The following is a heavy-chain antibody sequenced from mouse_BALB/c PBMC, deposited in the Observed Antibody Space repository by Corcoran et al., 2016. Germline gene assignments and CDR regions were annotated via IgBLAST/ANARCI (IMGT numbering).Heavy chain of an antibody. CDR1: GYSFTGYY. J-gene: IGHJ3*01. V-gene: IGHV1S34*01. CDR2: ISCYNGAT. Sequence: LVKTGASVKISCKASGYSFTGYYMHWVKQSHGKSREWIGYISCYNGATSYNQKFKGKATFTVDTSSSTAYMQFNSLTSEDSAVYYCARGRDYVFAYWGQGTLVTVSA. CDR3: ARGRDYVFAY. D-gene: IGHD2-4*01.